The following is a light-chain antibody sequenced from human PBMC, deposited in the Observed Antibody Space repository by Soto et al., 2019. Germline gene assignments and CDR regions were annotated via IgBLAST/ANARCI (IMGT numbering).Light chain of an antibody. Sequence: LVLTQSPGTLSLALGEKATLSFSAIQNLSSRHLAWNQPKPRHGTRPLIYAASNRATRLPARFSGSGSGTDFTLTISSLEPEDFALYDCQQCYNWPQWTFGQGTKVDIK. V-gene: IGKV3-11*01. CDR1: QNLSSRH. CDR2: AAS. J-gene: IGKJ1*01. CDR3: QQCYNWPQWT.